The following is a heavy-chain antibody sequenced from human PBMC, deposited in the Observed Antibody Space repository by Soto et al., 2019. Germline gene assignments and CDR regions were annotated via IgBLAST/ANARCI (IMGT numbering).Heavy chain of an antibody. CDR2: IDYSGST. CDR3: ASGRRYCSGGSCLASGYLPD. V-gene: IGHV4-31*11. CDR1: GGSISRQDYC. D-gene: IGHD2-15*01. Sequence: SETLSLTCAVSGGSISRQDYCWSRIPQRPGMGLEWIGYIDYSGSTYYNPSLKSRVTISVDTSKNQFSLKLSSVTAADTAVYYGASGRRYCSGGSCLASGYLPDWGQGPLVTVS. J-gene: IGHJ4*02.